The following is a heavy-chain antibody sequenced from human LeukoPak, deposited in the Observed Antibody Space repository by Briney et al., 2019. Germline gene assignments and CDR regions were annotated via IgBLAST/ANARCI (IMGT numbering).Heavy chain of an antibody. CDR3: ARRSSSWFPFDY. Sequence: KASETLSLTCAVSGYSISSGYYWGWIRQPPGKGLEWIGSIYHSGSTYYNPSLKSRVTISVDTSENQFSLKLSSVTAADTAVYYCARRSSSWFPFDYWGQGTLVTVSS. V-gene: IGHV4-38-2*01. J-gene: IGHJ4*02. CDR1: GYSISSGYY. D-gene: IGHD6-13*01. CDR2: IYHSGST.